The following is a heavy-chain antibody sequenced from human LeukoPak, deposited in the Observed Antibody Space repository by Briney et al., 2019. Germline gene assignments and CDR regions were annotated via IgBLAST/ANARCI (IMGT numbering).Heavy chain of an antibody. CDR3: TRDRARAGGEILDY. D-gene: IGHD3-10*01. CDR1: GFTFNTYS. V-gene: IGHV3-74*01. Sequence: GGSLRLSCAASGFTFNTYSMSWVRQAPGKGLEWVSRIISDGSTTDYADSVKGRSTISRDNAKNTLYLQMNSLRDEDTAMYYCTRDRARAGGEILDYWGQGTLVTVSS. J-gene: IGHJ4*02. CDR2: IISDGSTT.